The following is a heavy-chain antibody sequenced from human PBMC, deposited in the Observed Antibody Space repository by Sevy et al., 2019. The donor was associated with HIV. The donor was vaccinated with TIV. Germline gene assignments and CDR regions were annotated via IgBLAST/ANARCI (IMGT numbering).Heavy chain of an antibody. CDR2: IWYDGSNK. D-gene: IGHD3-22*01. J-gene: IGHJ4*02. CDR1: GFTFSSYG. CDR3: VSGAYYYESRTENFDY. V-gene: IGHV3-33*01. Sequence: GGFLRLSCAASGFTFSSYGMHWVRQAPGKGLEWVALIWYDGSNKYYADSVKDRFTISRDNSKNTLYLQMYSLGAEDTAVYYCVSGAYYYESRTENFDYWGQGTLVTVSS.